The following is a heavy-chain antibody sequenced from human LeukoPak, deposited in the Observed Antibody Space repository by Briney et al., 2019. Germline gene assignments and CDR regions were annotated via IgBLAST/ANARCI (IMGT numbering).Heavy chain of an antibody. Sequence: PSETLSLTCTVSGGSISSYYWSWIRQPPGKGLEWIGYIYYSGSTNYNPSLKSRVTISVDTSKNQFSLKLSSVTAADTAVYYCAREVDYYAANWFDPWGQGTLVTVSS. CDR3: AREVDYYAANWFDP. D-gene: IGHD3-10*01. CDR2: IYYSGST. CDR1: GGSISSYY. V-gene: IGHV4-59*12. J-gene: IGHJ5*02.